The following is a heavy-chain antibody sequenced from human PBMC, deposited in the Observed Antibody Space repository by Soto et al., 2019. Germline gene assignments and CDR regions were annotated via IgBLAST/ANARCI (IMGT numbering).Heavy chain of an antibody. V-gene: IGHV4-30-4*01. CDR3: ASSSRYGTDV. CDR1: GRSISSGYYH. CDR2: IYYSGNT. J-gene: IGHJ6*02. Sequence: PXETLHLTCSVSGRSISSGYYHWSWIRQPPGKGLEWIGNIYYSGNTYYNPSLGSRLIISIDTSKKQFSLKVGAVNAAETAGYYWASSSRYGTDVWGQGTTVTVSS.